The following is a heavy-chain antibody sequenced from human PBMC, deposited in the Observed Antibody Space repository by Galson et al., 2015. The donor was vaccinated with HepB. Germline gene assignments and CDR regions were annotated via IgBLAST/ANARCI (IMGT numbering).Heavy chain of an antibody. V-gene: IGHV3-23*01. Sequence: SLRLSCAASGFTFSSYAMSWVRQAPGKGLEWVSAISGSGGSTYYADSVKGRFTISRDNSRNTLYLQMNSLRAEDTAVYYCAKWDGSGSHFDYWGQGTLVTVSS. J-gene: IGHJ4*02. D-gene: IGHD3-10*01. CDR3: AKWDGSGSHFDY. CDR1: GFTFSSYA. CDR2: ISGSGGST.